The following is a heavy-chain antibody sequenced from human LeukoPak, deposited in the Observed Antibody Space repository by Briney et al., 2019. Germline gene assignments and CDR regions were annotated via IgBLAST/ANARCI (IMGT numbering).Heavy chain of an antibody. J-gene: IGHJ3*02. CDR1: GYSFSNYW. CDR3: ARLFRYYDSSGYDAFDM. CDR2: IYPGDSDT. D-gene: IGHD3-22*01. V-gene: IGHV5-51*01. Sequence: GESLMISCKGYGYSFSNYWIGWVRQMPGKGLEWMASIYPGDSDTRYSPSFQGQVTISADKSISTAYQQWSSLKASDTAMYYCARLFRYYDSSGYDAFDMWGQGTMVTVSS.